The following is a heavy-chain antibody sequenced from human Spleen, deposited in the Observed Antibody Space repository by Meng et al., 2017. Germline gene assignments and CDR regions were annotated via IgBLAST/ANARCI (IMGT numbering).Heavy chain of an antibody. D-gene: IGHD4-17*01. J-gene: IGHJ4*02. CDR2: IYHSGST. V-gene: IGHV4-38-2*02. Sequence: SETLSLTCTVSGYSISITYYWGWIRQSPGKGLEWIANIYHSGSTYYNPSLKSRVTISVDTSTNQFSLRLSSVTAADTAVYYCARDKGRGDYDYWGQGTLVTVSS. CDR3: ARDKGRGDYDY. CDR1: GYSISITYY.